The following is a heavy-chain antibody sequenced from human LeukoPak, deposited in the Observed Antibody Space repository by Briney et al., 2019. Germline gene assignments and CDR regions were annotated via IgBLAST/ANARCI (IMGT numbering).Heavy chain of an antibody. CDR2: INPNSGGT. J-gene: IGHJ5*02. CDR3: ARGDKKENLSGTSGYFDP. CDR1: GYTFSAYH. D-gene: IGHD1-14*01. V-gene: IGHV1-2*02. Sequence: ASVKVSCKASGYTFSAYHIHWVRQAPGQGLEWMGWINPNSGGTNFAPKFHGRVSMTRDTSLNTAYMELSSLRSDDTAVYYCARGDKKENLSGTSGYFDPWGQGSLVTVSS.